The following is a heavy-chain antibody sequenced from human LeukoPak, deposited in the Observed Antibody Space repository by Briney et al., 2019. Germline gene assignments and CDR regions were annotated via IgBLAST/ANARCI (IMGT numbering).Heavy chain of an antibody. CDR1: GGTFSSYA. V-gene: IGHV1-69*13. CDR2: IIPIFGTA. J-gene: IGHJ3*02. CDR3: AREPITIFGRGAFDI. D-gene: IGHD3-3*01. Sequence: ASVKVSFKASGGTFSSYAISWVRQAPGQGLEWMGGIIPIFGTANYAQKFQGRVTITADESTSTAYMELSSLRSEDTAVYYCAREPITIFGRGAFDIWGQGTMVTVSS.